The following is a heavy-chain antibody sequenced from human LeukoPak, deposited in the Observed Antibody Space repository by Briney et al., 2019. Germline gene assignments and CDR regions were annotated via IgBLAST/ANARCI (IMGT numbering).Heavy chain of an antibody. J-gene: IGHJ4*02. V-gene: IGHV3-48*02. CDR3: ARVRGGWYDDY. D-gene: IGHD6-19*01. CDR1: GFTFSAYS. Sequence: PGGSLRLSCAASGFTFSAYSMSWVRQAPGKGLEWVSFISPTSDIVFYADSVKGRFTISRDNAKNSLYLQMNSLRDEDTAVYYCARVRGGWYDDYWGQGTLSPSPQ. CDR2: ISPTSDIV.